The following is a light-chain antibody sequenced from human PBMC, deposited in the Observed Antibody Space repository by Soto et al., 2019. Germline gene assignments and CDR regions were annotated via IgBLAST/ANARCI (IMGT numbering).Light chain of an antibody. V-gene: IGLV1-51*02. CDR2: ENN. Sequence: TQPPPVSAAPGQKVTISCSGSSSNIGNNYVSWYQQLPGTAPKLLIYENNKRPSGIPDRFSGSKSGTSATLGITGLQTGDEADYYCGTWDSSLSVLYVFGTGTKVTVL. CDR3: GTWDSSLSVLYV. J-gene: IGLJ1*01. CDR1: SSNIGNNY.